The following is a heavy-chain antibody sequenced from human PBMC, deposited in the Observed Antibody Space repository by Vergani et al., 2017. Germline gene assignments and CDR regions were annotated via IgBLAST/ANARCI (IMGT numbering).Heavy chain of an antibody. CDR1: FDSIRNLY. J-gene: IGHJ5*02. D-gene: IGHD6-19*01. CDR3: ASDTHSGQRADR. Sequence: QVKLQESGPGLVKSSETLSLTCSVSFDSIRNLYCNWIRQPPGKGLEWIGSIHYSENTNYNPSPKTRDTNSVDTSKNQFSLTLTSVTAADTAVYYCASDTHSGQRADRWGEGILVTVTS. CDR2: IHYSENT. V-gene: IGHV4-59*11.